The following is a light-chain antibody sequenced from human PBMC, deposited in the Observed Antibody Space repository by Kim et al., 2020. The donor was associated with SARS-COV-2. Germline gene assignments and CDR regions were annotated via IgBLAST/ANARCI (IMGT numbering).Light chain of an antibody. CDR1: QAIRKY. CDR3: QTYDTVPYN. J-gene: IGKJ2*01. CDR2: AVS. V-gene: IGKV1-27*01. Sequence: SGSVGDRVPITWRASQAIRKYVAWYQQEPGKIPKLLIHAVSTLQSGVPSRFSGGGSGTDFTLTIRGLQPEDVATYYCQTYDTVPYNFGQGTKLEI.